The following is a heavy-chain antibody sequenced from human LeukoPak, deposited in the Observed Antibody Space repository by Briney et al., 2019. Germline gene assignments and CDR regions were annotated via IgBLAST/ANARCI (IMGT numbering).Heavy chain of an antibody. Sequence: SETLSLTCAVYGGSFSGYYWSWIRQPPGKGLEWIGEINHSGSTNYNPSLKSRVTISVDTSKNQFSLKLSSVTAADTAVYYCARVTGGLTKAFDIWGQGTMVTVSS. J-gene: IGHJ3*02. D-gene: IGHD3-9*01. CDR2: INHSGST. CDR1: GGSFSGYY. CDR3: ARVTGGLTKAFDI. V-gene: IGHV4-34*01.